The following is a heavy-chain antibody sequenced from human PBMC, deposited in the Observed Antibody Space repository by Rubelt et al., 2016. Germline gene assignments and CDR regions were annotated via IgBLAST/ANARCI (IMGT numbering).Heavy chain of an antibody. CDR2: VYDSGTA. D-gene: IGHD6-19*01. CDR1: GGSISSYY. V-gene: IGHV4-59*01. CDR3: ARDGGSSGWYDY. Sequence: QLQLRESGPGLVKPSETLSLTCTVSGGSISSYYWIWIRQPPGKGLEWIGHVYDSGTATFHPSLKIRVTISVDRSKNQVSLKLKSVAAADTAVYFCARDGGSSGWYDYWGQGTLVTVSS. J-gene: IGHJ4*02.